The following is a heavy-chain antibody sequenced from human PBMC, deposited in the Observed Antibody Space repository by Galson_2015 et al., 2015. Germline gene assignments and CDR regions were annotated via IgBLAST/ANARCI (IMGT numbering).Heavy chain of an antibody. CDR1: GDSVSSNSAA. J-gene: IGHJ6*03. CDR2: TYYRSKWYN. CDR3: ARDRGYSGYDFTYYYYMDV. D-gene: IGHD5-12*01. V-gene: IGHV6-1*01. Sequence: CAISGDSVSSNSAAWNWIRQSPSRGLEWLGRTYYRSKWYNDYAVSVKSRITINPDTSKNQFSLQLNSVTPEDTAVYYCARDRGYSGYDFTYYYYMDVWGKGTTVTVSS.